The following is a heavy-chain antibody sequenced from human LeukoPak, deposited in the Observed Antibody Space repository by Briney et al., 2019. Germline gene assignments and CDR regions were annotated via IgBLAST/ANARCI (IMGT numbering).Heavy chain of an antibody. D-gene: IGHD5-18*01. CDR2: ISGSGGST. V-gene: IGHV3-23*01. Sequence: GGSLRLSCAASGFTFSSYAMSWVRQAPGKGLEWVSAISGSGGSTYYADSVKGRFTISRDNSKNTLYLQMNTLRAEDTAVYYCARGDSYGYDFYFDYWGQGTLVTVSS. CDR3: ARGDSYGYDFYFDY. CDR1: GFTFSSYA. J-gene: IGHJ4*02.